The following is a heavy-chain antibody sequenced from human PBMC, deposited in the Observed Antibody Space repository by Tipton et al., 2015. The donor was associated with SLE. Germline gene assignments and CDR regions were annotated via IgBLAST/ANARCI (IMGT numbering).Heavy chain of an antibody. CDR1: GDSISNYY. V-gene: IGHV4-59*01. Sequence: TLSLTCTVSGDSISNYYWNWIRQPPGKGLEWIGYIYGGTNYNPSLKSRVTISEDRSTNQFSLKLRSVTAADTAVYYCARGDGQQLVEGFDPWGQGTLVTVSS. CDR2: IYGGT. CDR3: ARGDGQQLVEGFDP. J-gene: IGHJ5*02. D-gene: IGHD6-13*01.